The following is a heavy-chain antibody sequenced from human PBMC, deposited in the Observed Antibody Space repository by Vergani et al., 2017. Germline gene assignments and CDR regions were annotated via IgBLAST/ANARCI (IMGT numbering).Heavy chain of an antibody. Sequence: QVQLQESGPGLVKPSETLSLTCTVSGGSISSYYWSWIRQPAGKGLEWIGRIYTSGSTNYNPSLKSRVTMSVDTSKNQFSLKLSSVTAADTAVYYCARDLGYYGSVSLYQHWFDPWGQGTLVTVSS. CDR2: IYTSGST. D-gene: IGHD3-10*01. V-gene: IGHV4-4*07. CDR3: ARDLGYYGSVSLYQHWFDP. J-gene: IGHJ5*02. CDR1: GGSISSYY.